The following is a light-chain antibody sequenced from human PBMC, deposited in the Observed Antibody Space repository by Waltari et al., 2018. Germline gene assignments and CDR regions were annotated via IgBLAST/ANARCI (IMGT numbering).Light chain of an antibody. V-gene: IGKV3-11*01. Sequence: EIVLTQCPATLSLSPGDRATLSCRASQNVSSALAWYQQKPGQAPRLLIYDASNRATGIPARFSGSGSGTDFTLTISSLEPEDFVVYFCQQRTNWHFGQGTKLEIK. CDR3: QQRTNWH. J-gene: IGKJ2*01. CDR1: QNVSSA. CDR2: DAS.